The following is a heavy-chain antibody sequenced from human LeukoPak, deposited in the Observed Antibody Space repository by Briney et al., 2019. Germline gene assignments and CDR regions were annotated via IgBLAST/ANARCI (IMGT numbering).Heavy chain of an antibody. CDR1: GFTFSGSA. J-gene: IGHJ5*02. CDR3: TSLAMTTVTMGRFDP. CDR2: IRSKANSYAR. V-gene: IGHV3-73*01. Sequence: GGSLSLSCAASGFTFSGSAMHWVRQASGKGLEWVGRIRSKANSYARAYAASVKGRFTISRDDSKNTAYLQMNSLKTEDTAVYYCTSLAMTTVTMGRFDPWAEGTLVTVSS. D-gene: IGHD4-17*01.